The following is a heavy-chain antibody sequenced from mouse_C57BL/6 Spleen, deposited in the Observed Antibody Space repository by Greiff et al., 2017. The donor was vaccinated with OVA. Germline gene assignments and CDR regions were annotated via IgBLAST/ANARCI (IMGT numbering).Heavy chain of an antibody. Sequence: QVQLKESGPELVKPGASVKISCKASGYAFSSSWMNWVKQRPGKGLEWIGRIYPGDGDTNYNGKFKGKATLTADKSSSTAYMQLSSLTSEDSAVYFCARSGEFITTVVDYFDYWGQGTTLTVSS. CDR1: GYAFSSSW. D-gene: IGHD1-1*01. V-gene: IGHV1-82*01. CDR3: ARSGEFITTVVDYFDY. CDR2: IYPGDGDT. J-gene: IGHJ2*01.